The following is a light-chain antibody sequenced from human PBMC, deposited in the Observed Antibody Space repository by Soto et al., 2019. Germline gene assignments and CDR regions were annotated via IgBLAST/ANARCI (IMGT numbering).Light chain of an antibody. CDR3: SSYTSSSTYV. V-gene: IGLV2-14*03. CDR1: SSDVGGYNY. Sequence: QSALTQPASVSGSPGQSITISCTGTSSDVGGYNYVSWYQQHPGKAPKLMIYYVSYRPSGVSNRFSGSKSGNTASLTISGLQAEDEADYYCSSYTSSSTYVFGTGTKLTVL. J-gene: IGLJ1*01. CDR2: YVS.